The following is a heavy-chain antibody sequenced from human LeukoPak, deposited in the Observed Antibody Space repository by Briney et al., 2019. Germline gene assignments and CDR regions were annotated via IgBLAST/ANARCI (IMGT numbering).Heavy chain of an antibody. CDR2: ISSSSSYI. Sequence: GGSLGLSCAASGFTFSSYSMNWVRQAPGKGLEWVSSISSSSSYIYYADSVKGRFTISRDNAKNSLYLQMNSLRAEDTAVYYCARAADIVGATTDLDYWGQGTLVTVSS. CDR1: GFTFSSYS. V-gene: IGHV3-21*01. J-gene: IGHJ4*02. CDR3: ARAADIVGATTDLDY. D-gene: IGHD1-26*01.